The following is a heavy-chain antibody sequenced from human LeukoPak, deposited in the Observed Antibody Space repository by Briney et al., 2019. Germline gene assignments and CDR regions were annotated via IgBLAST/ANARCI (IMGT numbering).Heavy chain of an antibody. V-gene: IGHV1-18*01. Sequence: ASVKVSCKASGYTFTSYGISWVRQAPGQGLEWMGWISAYNGNTNYAQKLQGRVTMTTDTSTSTAYMELRSLRSDDTAVYYCAIAVAGMGAFDIWGQGTMVTVSS. CDR1: GYTFTSYG. CDR3: AIAVAGMGAFDI. D-gene: IGHD6-19*01. CDR2: ISAYNGNT. J-gene: IGHJ3*02.